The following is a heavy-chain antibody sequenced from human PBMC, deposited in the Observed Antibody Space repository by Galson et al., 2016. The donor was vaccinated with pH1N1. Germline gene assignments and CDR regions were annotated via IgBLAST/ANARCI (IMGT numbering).Heavy chain of an antibody. Sequence: LRLSCAASGFPFSTYWMHWVRQAPGKGLVWVSRIFRDGTNVAYADSVKDRFTISRDNAKNTLYLQMNSLRVEDTAVYYCARGRATMRSMVRAFDIWGQGTMVTVSS. CDR2: IFRDGTNV. CDR1: GFPFSTYW. V-gene: IGHV3-74*01. D-gene: IGHD3-10*01. CDR3: ARGRATMRSMVRAFDI. J-gene: IGHJ3*02.